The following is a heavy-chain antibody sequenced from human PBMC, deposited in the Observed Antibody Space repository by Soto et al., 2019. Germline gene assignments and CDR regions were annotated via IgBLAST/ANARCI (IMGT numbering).Heavy chain of an antibody. J-gene: IGHJ3*02. D-gene: IGHD6-19*01. CDR1: GYTFTGYY. Sequence: ASVKVSCKASGYTFTGYYMHSVRQAPGQGLEWMGWINPNSGGTNYAQKFQGWVTMTRDTSISTAYMELSRLRSEDTAVYYCARGGTKSPGIAVAGTQTIENDAFDIWGQGTMVTVSS. CDR3: ARGGTKSPGIAVAGTQTIENDAFDI. V-gene: IGHV1-2*04. CDR2: INPNSGGT.